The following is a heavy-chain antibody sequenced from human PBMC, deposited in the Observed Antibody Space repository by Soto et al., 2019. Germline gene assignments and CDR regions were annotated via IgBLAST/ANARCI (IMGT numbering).Heavy chain of an antibody. Sequence: SQTLSLTCVISGDSVSSNSAAWNWLRQSPSRGLEWLGRTYYRSKWYNDYAVSVKSRIPINPDTSRNQFSLQLNSVTPDDTAVYYCARAHCISASGYTFYYYYGMDVWGQGTTVTVSS. CDR3: ARAHCISASGYTFYYYYGMDV. D-gene: IGHD2-2*02. J-gene: IGHJ6*02. CDR1: GDSVSSNSAA. CDR2: TYYRSKWYN. V-gene: IGHV6-1*01.